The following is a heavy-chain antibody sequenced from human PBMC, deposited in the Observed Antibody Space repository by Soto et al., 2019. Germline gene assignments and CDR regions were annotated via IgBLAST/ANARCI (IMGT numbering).Heavy chain of an antibody. V-gene: IGHV3-66*01. Sequence: EVQLVESGGGLVQPGGSLRLSCAASGFTVSSNYMNWVRQAPGKGLEWVSVIYSGVSTYYADSVKGRFTISRDNSKNTLELLMNSLRAEGTAVYYCARWWWAQFDYWGQGTLVTVSS. CDR3: ARWWWAQFDY. CDR1: GFTVSSNY. CDR2: IYSGVST. J-gene: IGHJ4*02. D-gene: IGHD2-21*01.